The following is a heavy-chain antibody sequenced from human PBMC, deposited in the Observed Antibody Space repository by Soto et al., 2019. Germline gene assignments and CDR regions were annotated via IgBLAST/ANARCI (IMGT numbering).Heavy chain of an antibody. J-gene: IGHJ6*02. V-gene: IGHV3-48*03. D-gene: IGHD3-3*01. CDR2: ISDSGGTV. CDR1: GXTFSSYE. Sequence: LRLSCAASGXTFSSYEMNWVRQAPGQGLEWVSYISDSGGTVYYADSMKGRFTVSRDNAQNSVYLQMNSLRTEDTAVYYCARDLLHYDFWSGYSAYFYYGMDVWGPGTTVTVSS. CDR3: ARDLLHYDFWSGYSAYFYYGMDV.